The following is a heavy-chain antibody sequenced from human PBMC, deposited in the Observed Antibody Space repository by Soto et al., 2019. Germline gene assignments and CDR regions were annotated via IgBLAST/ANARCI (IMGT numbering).Heavy chain of an antibody. J-gene: IGHJ4*02. Sequence: QTQLVQSGAEVKKPGASVKVSCKTSGYTFTAYYIHWVRQAPGQGLEWVGWINPKTGDTKYAKKFQGRVTMTGDTSITTAYMELGRLRSDDTAGYYCARQLAYCGGDCYTEPIDYWGQGTLVTVSS. CDR3: ARQLAYCGGDCYTEPIDY. CDR1: GYTFTAYY. D-gene: IGHD2-21*02. CDR2: INPKTGDT. V-gene: IGHV1-2*02.